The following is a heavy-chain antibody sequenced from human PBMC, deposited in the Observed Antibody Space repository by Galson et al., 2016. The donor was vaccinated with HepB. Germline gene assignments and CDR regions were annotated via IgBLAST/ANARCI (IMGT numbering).Heavy chain of an antibody. CDR2: IAGSGRPI. V-gene: IGHV3-11*01. CDR3: AGGGGFSVGAYFDS. Sequence: SLRLSCAASTFTFSDYYMSWIRQAPGRGLEWISYIAGSGRPIYYADSVKGRFTISRDNATNSLYPQMNSLEAEDTAVYDCAGGGGFSVGAYFDSWGQGTLVTVSS. D-gene: IGHD3-16*01. CDR1: TFTFSDYY. J-gene: IGHJ4*02.